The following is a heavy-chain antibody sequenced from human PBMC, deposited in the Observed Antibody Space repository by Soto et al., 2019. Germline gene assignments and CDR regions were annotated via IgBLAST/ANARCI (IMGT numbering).Heavy chain of an antibody. Sequence: PVGSLRLSCAASGFTFSSYGMHWVRQAPGKGLEWVAVIWYDGSNKYYADSVKGRFTISRDNSKNTLYLQMNSLRAEDTAVYYCARDPPYCTNGVCYFSYGMDVWGQGTTVTVSS. V-gene: IGHV3-33*01. CDR2: IWYDGSNK. CDR3: ARDPPYCTNGVCYFSYGMDV. J-gene: IGHJ6*02. CDR1: GFTFSSYG. D-gene: IGHD2-8*01.